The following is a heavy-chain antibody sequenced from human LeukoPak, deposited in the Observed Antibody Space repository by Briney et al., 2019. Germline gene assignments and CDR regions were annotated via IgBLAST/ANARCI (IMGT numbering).Heavy chain of an antibody. CDR1: GYKFGDDY. CDR2: INPDSGFT. CDR3: APPYEAYTSNWHL. V-gene: IGHV1-2*02. J-gene: IGHJ4*02. D-gene: IGHD1-1*01. Sequence: GASVKVFCKTSGYKFGDDYLHWVRQAPGQGLEWMGWINPDSGFTNYAQKFQGRVTLTRDASISTGYMELRRLTSDDTAVYYCAPPYEAYTSNWHLWGQGTLVTVSS.